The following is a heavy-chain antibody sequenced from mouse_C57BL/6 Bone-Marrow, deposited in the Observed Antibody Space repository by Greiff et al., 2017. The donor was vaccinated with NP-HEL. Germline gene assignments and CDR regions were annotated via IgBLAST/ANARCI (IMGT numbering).Heavy chain of an antibody. CDR1: GYAFSSSW. V-gene: IGHV1-82*01. CDR3: ARDYYGSSPMDY. J-gene: IGHJ4*01. Sequence: QVQLQQSGPELVKPGASVKISCKASGYAFSSSWMNWVKQRPGKGLEWIGRIYPGDGDTNYNGKFKGKATLTADKSSSTAYMQLSSLTSEDSAVYFCARDYYGSSPMDYWGQGNSVTVSS. D-gene: IGHD1-1*01. CDR2: IYPGDGDT.